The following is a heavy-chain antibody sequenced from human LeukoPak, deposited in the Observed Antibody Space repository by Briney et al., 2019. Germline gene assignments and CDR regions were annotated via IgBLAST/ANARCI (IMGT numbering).Heavy chain of an antibody. Sequence: SQTLSLTCTVSGVSISSGGYYWSWIRQHPGKGLEWIGYIYYSGSTYYNPSLKSRVTLSVDTSKNQFSLKLSSVTAADTAVYYCARANWRYGMDVWGQGTTVTVSS. D-gene: IGHD1-1*01. CDR1: GVSISSGGYY. CDR2: IYYSGST. CDR3: ARANWRYGMDV. J-gene: IGHJ6*02. V-gene: IGHV4-31*03.